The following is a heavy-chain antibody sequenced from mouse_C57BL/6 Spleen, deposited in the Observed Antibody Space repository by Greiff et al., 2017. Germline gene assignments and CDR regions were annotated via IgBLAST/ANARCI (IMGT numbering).Heavy chain of an antibody. CDR1: GYSITSGYY. Sequence: DVQLQESGPGLVKPSQSLSLTCSVTGYSITSGYYWNWIRQFPGNKLEWMGYISYDGSNNYNPSLKNRISITRDTSKNQFFLKLNSVTTEDTATYYCARGRDDSWFAYWGQGTLVTVSA. CDR3: ARGRDDSWFAY. V-gene: IGHV3-6*01. CDR2: ISYDGSN. D-gene: IGHD2-4*01. J-gene: IGHJ3*01.